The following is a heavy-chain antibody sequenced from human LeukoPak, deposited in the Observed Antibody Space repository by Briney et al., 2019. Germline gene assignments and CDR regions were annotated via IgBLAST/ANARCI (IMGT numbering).Heavy chain of an antibody. CDR1: GFTVSTYW. CDR3: ARGWCPHCHGMGD. D-gene: IGHD2-8*02. CDR2: IQQDGSEK. Sequence: AGGSLRLAWTAAGFTVSTYWMTWVRQAAGKGLGWVANIQQDGSEKYYVDSVRGRFTISRDNAENLLYLQMDSLRAEDTAVYFCARGWCPHCHGMGDWGKGTTVTVSS. J-gene: IGHJ6*04. V-gene: IGHV3-7*03.